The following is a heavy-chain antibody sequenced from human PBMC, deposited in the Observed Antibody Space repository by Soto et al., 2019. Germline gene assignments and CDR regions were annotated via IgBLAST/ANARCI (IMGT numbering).Heavy chain of an antibody. D-gene: IGHD5-12*01. V-gene: IGHV4-30-4*08. CDR2: ISNSGSA. J-gene: IGHJ4*02. CDR1: GESVSSGGFF. Sequence: SETLSLTCTVSGESVSSGGFFWSWIRQHPGMGLQWIAYISNSGSAYYAPSLESRTTISLDTSKNQFSLKLSSVTAADTAVYYCARRWLQLRYFDYWGQGTLVTVSS. CDR3: ARRWLQLRYFDY.